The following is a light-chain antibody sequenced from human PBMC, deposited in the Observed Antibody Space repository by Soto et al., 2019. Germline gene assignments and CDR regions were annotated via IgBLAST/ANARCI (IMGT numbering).Light chain of an antibody. V-gene: IGKV1-39*01. J-gene: IGKJ4*01. Sequence: DIQMSQSPSSPSASVGERVTITCRASQSISSYLNWYQQKPGKAPKLLLYAASSLQSGVPSRFSGSGSGTDFTLTISSLQPEDFATYYCQQSYSTPPLTFGGGTKVDIK. CDR2: AAS. CDR3: QQSYSTPPLT. CDR1: QSISSY.